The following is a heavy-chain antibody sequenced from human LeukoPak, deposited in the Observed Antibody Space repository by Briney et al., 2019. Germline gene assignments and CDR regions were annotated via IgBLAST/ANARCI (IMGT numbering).Heavy chain of an antibody. J-gene: IGHJ4*02. CDR2: IYYSGST. Sequence: KTSETLSLTCTVSGGSISSYYWSWIRQPPGKGLEWIGYIYYSGSTNYNPSLKSRVTISVDTSKNQFSLKLSSVTAADTAVYYCARASGRYYPFDYWGQGTLVTVSS. V-gene: IGHV4-59*08. CDR1: GGSISSYY. CDR3: ARASGRYYPFDY. D-gene: IGHD1-26*01.